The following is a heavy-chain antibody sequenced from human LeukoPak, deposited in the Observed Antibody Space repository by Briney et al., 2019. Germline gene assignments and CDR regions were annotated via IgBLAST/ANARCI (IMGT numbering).Heavy chain of an antibody. CDR2: IYSGGRT. CDR1: GFIVSSNY. CDR3: AKDINYYDSSIAGLDY. Sequence: GGSLRLSCAASGFIVSSNYMSWVRQAPGKGLEWVSIIYSGGRTNYADSVKGRFTISRDNSKNTLYLQMNSLRAEDTAVYYCAKDINYYDSSIAGLDYWGQGTLVTVSS. V-gene: IGHV3-53*05. J-gene: IGHJ4*02. D-gene: IGHD3-22*01.